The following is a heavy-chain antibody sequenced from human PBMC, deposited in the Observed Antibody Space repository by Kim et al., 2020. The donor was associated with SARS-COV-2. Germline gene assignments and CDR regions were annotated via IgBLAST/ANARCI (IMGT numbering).Heavy chain of an antibody. CDR2: ISYDGITK. V-gene: IGHV3-30-3*01. J-gene: IGHJ4*02. Sequence: GGSLRLSCTTSGFTFSDYAMHWVRQAPGKGLEWVGVISYDGITKNYADAVKGRFSISRDNSQNTVNLQLNNLRPEDTAMYYCARDAPRVEVPPYWGQGTLVTVSS. CDR3: ARDAPRVEVPPY. CDR1: GFTFSDYA.